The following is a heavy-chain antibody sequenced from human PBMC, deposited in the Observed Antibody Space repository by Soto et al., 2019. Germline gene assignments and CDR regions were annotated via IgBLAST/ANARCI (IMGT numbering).Heavy chain of an antibody. V-gene: IGHV5-51*01. CDR1: GYXFTSYW. CDR3: ARHVVTDYYYYYMDV. J-gene: IGHJ6*03. Sequence: GESLKISCKGSGYXFTSYWIGWVRQMPGKGLEWMGIIYPGDSDTRYSPSFQGQVTISADKSISTAYLQWSSLKASDTAMYYCARHVVTDYYYYYMDVWGKGTTVTVSS. CDR2: IYPGDSDT. D-gene: IGHD2-15*01.